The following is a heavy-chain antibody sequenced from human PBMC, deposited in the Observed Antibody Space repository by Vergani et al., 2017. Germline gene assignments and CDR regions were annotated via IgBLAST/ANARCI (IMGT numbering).Heavy chain of an antibody. J-gene: IGHJ4*02. CDR3: ARGGWNYEIGPTIYYFDY. Sequence: QVQLQESGPGLVKPSQTLSLTCTVSGRSISSGGYYWSWIRQHPGKGLEWIGYIYYSGSTYYNPSLKSRVTISVDTSKNQFSLKLSSVTAADTAVYYCARGGWNYEIGPTIYYFDYWGQGTLVTVSS. CDR2: IYYSGST. CDR1: GRSISSGGYY. D-gene: IGHD1-7*01. V-gene: IGHV4-31*03.